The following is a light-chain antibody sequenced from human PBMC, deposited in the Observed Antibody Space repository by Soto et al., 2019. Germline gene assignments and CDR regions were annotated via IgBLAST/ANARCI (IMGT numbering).Light chain of an antibody. Sequence: DIVMTQSPLSLPVTPGEPASISCRSSQSLLHSNGYNYLDWYLQKPGQSAQLLIYLGSNRASGVPDRFSGSGSGTDFTLKISRVEAEDVGVYYCMRALQTPLTFGGGTKVEIK. CDR3: MRALQTPLT. CDR1: QSLLHSNGYNY. V-gene: IGKV2-28*01. CDR2: LGS. J-gene: IGKJ4*01.